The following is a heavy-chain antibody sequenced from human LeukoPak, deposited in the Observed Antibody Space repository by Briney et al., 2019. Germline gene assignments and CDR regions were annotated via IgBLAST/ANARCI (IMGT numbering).Heavy chain of an antibody. CDR2: ISAYNGNT. CDR3: ARFRPGYCSGGSCYGFHWFDP. D-gene: IGHD2-15*01. Sequence: ASVKVSCKASGYTFTSYGISWVRQAPGQGLEWMGWISAYNGNTNYAQKLQGRVTMTTDTSTSTAYMELRSLRSDDTAVYYCARFRPGYCSGGSCYGFHWFDPLGPGNPGHRLL. V-gene: IGHV1-18*01. J-gene: IGHJ5*02. CDR1: GYTFTSYG.